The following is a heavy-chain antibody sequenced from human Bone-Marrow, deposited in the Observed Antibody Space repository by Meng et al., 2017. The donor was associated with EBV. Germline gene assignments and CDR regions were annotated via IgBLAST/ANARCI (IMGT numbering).Heavy chain of an antibody. CDR1: GFTFSSYG. CDR2: ISYDGSNK. CDR3: AKDKGTVAIIDY. J-gene: IGHJ4*02. Sequence: QVQLVESGXGVVQPGRSLRLSCAASGFTFSSYGMHWVRQAPGKGLEWVAVISYDGSNKYYADSVKGRFTISRDNSKNTLYLQMNSLRAEDTAVYYCAKDKGTVAIIDYWGQGTLVTVSS. V-gene: IGHV3-30*18. D-gene: IGHD3-22*01.